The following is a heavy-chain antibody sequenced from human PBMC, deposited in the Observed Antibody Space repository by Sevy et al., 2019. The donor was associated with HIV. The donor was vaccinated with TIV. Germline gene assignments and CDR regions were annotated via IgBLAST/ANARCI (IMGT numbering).Heavy chain of an antibody. CDR2: KTGSAGVT. D-gene: IGHD6-6*01. CDR1: GFSLSNYA. J-gene: IGHJ4*02. CDR3: AKGRIPSIGTLGPFDS. V-gene: IGHV3-23*01. Sequence: GGSLRLSCAASGFSLSNYAMSWVRQAPGKGLEWISTKTGSAGVTYYADSVKGRFTISRDNSKNTLILQMNSLRAEDTALYYCAKGRIPSIGTLGPFDSWGQGPLVTVSS.